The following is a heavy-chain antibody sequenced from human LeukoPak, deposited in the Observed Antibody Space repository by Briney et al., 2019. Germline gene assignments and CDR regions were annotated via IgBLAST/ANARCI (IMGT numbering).Heavy chain of an antibody. CDR3: ARSKAGVVPAAIRLPFDY. J-gene: IGHJ4*02. CDR1: GYTFTGYY. Sequence: ASVKVSCKASGYTFTGYYMHWVRQAPGQGLEWMGWINPNSGGTNYAQKFQGRVTMTRDTSISTAYMELSRLRSDDTAVYYCARSKAGVVPAAIRLPFDYWGQGTLVTVSS. V-gene: IGHV1-2*02. D-gene: IGHD2-2*02. CDR2: INPNSGGT.